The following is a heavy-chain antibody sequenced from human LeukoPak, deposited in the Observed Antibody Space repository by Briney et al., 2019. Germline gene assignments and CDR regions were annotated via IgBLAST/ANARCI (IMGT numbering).Heavy chain of an antibody. CDR2: INGGGANI. D-gene: IGHD1-26*01. Sequence: RGSLRLSCAASGFTFSNYEMNWVRQAPGKGLEWVSYINGGGANICYADSVQGRFTISRDNAKNSLYLQMNNLRVEDTAVYYCARLLIVGTNYDYWGQGTLVTVSS. V-gene: IGHV3-48*03. CDR3: ARLLIVGTNYDY. J-gene: IGHJ4*02. CDR1: GFTFSNYE.